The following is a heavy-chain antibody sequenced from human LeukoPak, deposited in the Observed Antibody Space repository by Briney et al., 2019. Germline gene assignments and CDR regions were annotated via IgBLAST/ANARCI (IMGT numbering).Heavy chain of an antibody. CDR1: GFTFDDYA. V-gene: IGHV3-9*01. CDR2: ISWNSGSI. D-gene: IGHD6-13*01. Sequence: PGRSLRLSCAASGFTFDDYAMHWVRQAPGKGLEWVSGISWNSGSIGYADSVKGRFTISRDNAKNSLYLQMNSLRAEDTALYYCAKDMHSSSSGQGYYYYYGMDVWGQGTRVTVSS. J-gene: IGHJ6*02. CDR3: AKDMHSSSSGQGYYYYYGMDV.